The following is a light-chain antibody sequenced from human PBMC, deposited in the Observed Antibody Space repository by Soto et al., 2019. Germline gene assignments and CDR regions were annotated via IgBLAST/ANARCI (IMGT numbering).Light chain of an antibody. CDR1: SSDIGGYNS. Sequence: QSVLTQPPSASGSPGQSVTISCTGTSSDIGGYNSVSWYQQHPGRAPQLIIYEVRNRPSGISDRFSGSKSGNTASLTISGLQAEDEADYYCASLTTTNFVFGSGTKVTVL. V-gene: IGLV2-8*01. J-gene: IGLJ1*01. CDR2: EVR. CDR3: ASLTTTNFV.